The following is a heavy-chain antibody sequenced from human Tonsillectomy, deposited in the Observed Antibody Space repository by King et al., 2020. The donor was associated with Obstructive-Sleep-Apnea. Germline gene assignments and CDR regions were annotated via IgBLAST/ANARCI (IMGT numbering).Heavy chain of an antibody. Sequence: VQLVESGGGLVQPGGSLRLSCEASGFIFSRYSMNWIRQAPGKGLELVSYINFDSSEIYYADSVQGRFTISRDNARNSLYLQMNSLRAEDTAAYYCVRDLHWAFDIWGQGTTVTVSS. J-gene: IGHJ3*02. CDR3: VRDLHWAFDI. D-gene: IGHD3-3*02. CDR1: GFIFSRYS. CDR2: INFDSSEI. V-gene: IGHV3-48*01.